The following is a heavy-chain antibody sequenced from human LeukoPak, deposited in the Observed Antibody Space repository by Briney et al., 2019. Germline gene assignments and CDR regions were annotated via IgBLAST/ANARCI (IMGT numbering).Heavy chain of an antibody. J-gene: IGHJ4*02. D-gene: IGHD6-19*01. CDR1: GFTFRNYA. CDR2: ISGSGGNT. V-gene: IGHV3-23*01. Sequence: GGSLRLSCAASGFTFRNYAMSWVRQAPGKGLEWISGISGSGGNTNFADSVKGRLTISRDNSKNIVYLQMNSLRAEDTAVYYCAKEERSSAWPAFDYWGQGTQVTVSS. CDR3: AKEERSSAWPAFDY.